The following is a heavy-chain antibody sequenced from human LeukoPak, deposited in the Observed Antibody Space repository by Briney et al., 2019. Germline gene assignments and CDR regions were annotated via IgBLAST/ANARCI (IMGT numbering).Heavy chain of an antibody. CDR3: ARDVPGYCSGGSCLYYFDY. J-gene: IGHJ4*02. D-gene: IGHD2-15*01. V-gene: IGHV4-4*07. CDR1: NGAINSYQ. CDR2: VLTSGTT. Sequence: SETLSLTCTVSNGAINSYQWSWIRQPAGKGLEWIGRVLTSGTTNYNPSLKSRVTLSVDTSERHFSLNLRSVTAADTAVYYCARDVPGYCSGGSCLYYFDYWGQGTLVTVSS.